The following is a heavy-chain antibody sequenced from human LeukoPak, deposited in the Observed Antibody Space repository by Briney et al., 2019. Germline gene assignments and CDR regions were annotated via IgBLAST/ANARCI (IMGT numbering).Heavy chain of an antibody. CDR1: GFTVSSNY. Sequence: GGSLRLSCAASGFTVSSNYMSWVRQAPGKGLEWVSVIYSGGSTYYADSVKGRFTISRDNSTNTLFLQMNSLRAEDTAIYYCARDLVVAGLVPWGQGTLVLVSS. D-gene: IGHD3-22*01. V-gene: IGHV3-66*01. J-gene: IGHJ5*02. CDR2: IYSGGST. CDR3: ARDLVVAGLVP.